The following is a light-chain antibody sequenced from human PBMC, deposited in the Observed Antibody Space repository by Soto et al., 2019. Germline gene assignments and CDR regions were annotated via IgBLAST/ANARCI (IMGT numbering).Light chain of an antibody. V-gene: IGKV1-27*01. Sequence: DIQMTQSPSSLSASVGDRVTITCRASQGISNFLAWYQQRPGKVPKVLIYAASTLQSGVPSRFSGSGSGTDFTLTISSLRPEDVATYYCQKYNSAPSLTFGGGTKVEIK. J-gene: IGKJ4*01. CDR2: AAS. CDR3: QKYNSAPSLT. CDR1: QGISNF.